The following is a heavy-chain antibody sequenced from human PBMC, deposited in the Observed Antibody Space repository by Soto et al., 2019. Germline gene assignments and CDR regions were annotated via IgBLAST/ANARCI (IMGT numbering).Heavy chain of an antibody. J-gene: IGHJ4*02. V-gene: IGHV3-48*01. CDR1: GFTFSSYS. CDR2: ISSSSSTI. D-gene: IGHD3-3*01. Sequence: EVQLVESGGGLVQPGGSLRLSCAASGFTFSSYSMNWVRQAPGKGLEWVSYISSSSSTIYYADSVKGRFTISRDNAKNSLYLQMNSLRAEDTAVYYCARRKETYYDFWSGYYTEDYWGQGTLVTVSS. CDR3: ARRKETYYDFWSGYYTEDY.